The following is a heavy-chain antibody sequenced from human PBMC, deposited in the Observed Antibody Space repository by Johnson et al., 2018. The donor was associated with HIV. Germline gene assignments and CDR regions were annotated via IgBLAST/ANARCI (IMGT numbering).Heavy chain of an antibody. V-gene: IGHV3-30*18. J-gene: IGHJ3*01. Sequence: QVQLVESGGGLVQPGRSLRLSCAASGFTFSNYGMHWVRQAPGKGLEWVAVITFEGSDKYYADSVKGRVTISRDDSKNTLYLRLNSLRPEDSAVYYCAKDIYSVSKIRGLIAPALENHGMDVWGQGTMVTVS. D-gene: IGHD3-10*01. CDR2: ITFEGSDK. CDR1: GFTFSNYG. CDR3: AKDIYSVSKIRGLIAPALENHGMDV.